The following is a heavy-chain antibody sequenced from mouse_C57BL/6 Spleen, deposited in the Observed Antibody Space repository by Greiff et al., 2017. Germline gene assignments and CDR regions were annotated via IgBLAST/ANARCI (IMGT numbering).Heavy chain of an antibody. V-gene: IGHV1-55*01. CDR1: GYAFSSSW. CDR2: IYPGSGST. Sequence: QVQLQQSGPELVKPGASVKISCKASGYAFSSSWMNWVKQRPGQGLEWIGDIYPGSGSTNYNEKFKSKATLTVDTSSSTAYMQLSSLTSEDSAVYYCAREKGYAMDYWGQGTSVTVSS. J-gene: IGHJ4*01. CDR3: AREKGYAMDY.